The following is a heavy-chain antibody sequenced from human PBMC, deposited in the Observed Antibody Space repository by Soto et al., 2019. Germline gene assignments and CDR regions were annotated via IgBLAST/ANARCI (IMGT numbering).Heavy chain of an antibody. CDR1: GFTFSSYW. CDR2: INSDGSST. CDR3: AQVGVGENYYMDV. D-gene: IGHD3-10*01. J-gene: IGHJ6*03. V-gene: IGHV3-74*01. Sequence: EVQLVESGGGLVQPGGSLRLSCAASGFTFSSYWMHWVRQAPGKGLVWVSRINSDGSSTSYADSVKGRFTISRDNAKNTLYLQMSSLRAEDTAVYYCAQVGVGENYYMDVWGKGTTVTVSS.